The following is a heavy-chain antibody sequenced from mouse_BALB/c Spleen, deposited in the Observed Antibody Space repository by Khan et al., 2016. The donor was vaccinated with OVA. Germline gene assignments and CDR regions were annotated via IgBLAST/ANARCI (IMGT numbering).Heavy chain of an antibody. CDR1: GFSITSDYA. CDR3: ARVYGGDFDY. J-gene: IGHJ2*01. D-gene: IGHD2-10*02. CDR2: ISYSGNT. Sequence: VQLQQSGPGLVKPSQSLSLTCTVTGFSITSDYAWNWIRQFPGNKLEWLGYISYSGNTKYNPSLKSRISVTRETSKNQFFLQLNSVTTEDTATYYCARVYGGDFDYWGQGTTLTVSS. V-gene: IGHV3-2*02.